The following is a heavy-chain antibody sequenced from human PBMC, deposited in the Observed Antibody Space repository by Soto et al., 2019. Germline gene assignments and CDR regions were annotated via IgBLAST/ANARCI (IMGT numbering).Heavy chain of an antibody. CDR1: GYTFTSYA. J-gene: IGHJ4*02. D-gene: IGHD6-19*01. CDR3: ARLGIAVADNVDN. V-gene: IGHV1-3*01. CDR2: INAGNGNT. Sequence: ASVKVSCKASGYTFTSYAMHWVRQAPGQRLEWMGWINAGNGNTKYSQKFQGRVTITRDTSASTAYMELSSLRSEDTAVYYCARLGIAVADNVDNWGQGTLVTVSS.